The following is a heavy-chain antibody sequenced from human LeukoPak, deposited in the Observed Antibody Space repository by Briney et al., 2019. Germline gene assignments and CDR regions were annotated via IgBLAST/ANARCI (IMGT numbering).Heavy chain of an antibody. CDR2: IYYSGST. J-gene: IGHJ2*01. Sequence: SETLSLTCTVSGGSISSYYWSWIRQPPGKGLEWIGYIYYSGSTNYNPSLKSRVTISVDTSKNQFSLELSSVTAADTAVYYCARDQLSGYSYGSSFWYFDLWGRGTLVTVSS. CDR1: GGSISSYY. V-gene: IGHV4-59*01. CDR3: ARDQLSGYSYGSSFWYFDL. D-gene: IGHD5-18*01.